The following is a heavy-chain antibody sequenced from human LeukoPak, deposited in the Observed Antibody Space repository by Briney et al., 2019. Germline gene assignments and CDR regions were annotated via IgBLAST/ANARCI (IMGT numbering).Heavy chain of an antibody. CDR1: GSTFSSYS. V-gene: IGHV3-21*01. J-gene: IGHJ3*02. CDR2: ISSSSSYI. Sequence: GGSLRLSCAASGSTFSSYSMNWVRQAPGKGLEWVSSISSSSSYIYYADSVKGRFTISRDNAKNSLYLQMNSLRAEDTAVYYCARGTTDDAFDIWGQGTTVTVSS. D-gene: IGHD4-17*01. CDR3: ARGTTDDAFDI.